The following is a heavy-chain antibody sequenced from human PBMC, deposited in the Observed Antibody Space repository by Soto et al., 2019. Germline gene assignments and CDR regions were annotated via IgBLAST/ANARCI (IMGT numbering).Heavy chain of an antibody. V-gene: IGHV4-39*01. CDR3: ARHLGPTGPNY. Sequence: SATLSLTCTVSGDSISSGSSYWGWVRQPPGKGLEWIGSFYYSRDTHYNPSLKSRATISVDTSKNQFSLKLSSVTAADRAVYYCARHLGPTGPNYWGQGILVTVSS. CDR1: GDSISSGSSY. J-gene: IGHJ4*02. D-gene: IGHD1-26*01. CDR2: FYYSRDT.